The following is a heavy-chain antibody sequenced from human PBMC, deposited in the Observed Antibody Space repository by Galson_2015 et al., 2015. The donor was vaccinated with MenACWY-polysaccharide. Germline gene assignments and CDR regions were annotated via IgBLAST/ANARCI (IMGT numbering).Heavy chain of an antibody. CDR2: INEGGSDK. V-gene: IGHV3-7*03. Sequence: SLRLSCAASGFTFSNYWMSWVRQAPGKGLEWVATINEGGSDKFHLDSVKGRFTISRDNAKDSLYLQMNSLRADDTAVYSCARGGNGAPDYWGQETLVTVSS. CDR3: ARGGNGAPDY. J-gene: IGHJ4*02. D-gene: IGHD3-10*01. CDR1: GFTFSNYW.